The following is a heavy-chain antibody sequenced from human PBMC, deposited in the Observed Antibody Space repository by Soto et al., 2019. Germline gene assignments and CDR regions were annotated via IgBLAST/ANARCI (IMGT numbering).Heavy chain of an antibody. J-gene: IGHJ6*02. Sequence: QVQLVQSGAEVRTPGSSVKVSCKASGGTFSTYAFSWVRQAPGQGLEWMGGIIPIFGTGNYAQKFQGRVTITADESASTAYMELSSLRSEDTAVYYCARRLKVYAPFYYGMDVWGQGTTVTVSS. V-gene: IGHV1-69*12. CDR1: GGTFSTYA. CDR3: ARRLKVYAPFYYGMDV. D-gene: IGHD2-8*01. CDR2: IIPIFGTG.